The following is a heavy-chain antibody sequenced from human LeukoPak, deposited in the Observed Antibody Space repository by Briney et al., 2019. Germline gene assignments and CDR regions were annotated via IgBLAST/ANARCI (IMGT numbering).Heavy chain of an antibody. Sequence: VGSLRLSCAASGFTFNNFGMHWVRQAPGKGLEWVSFIEYEGVHKYYADSVKGRFTISKDNSKATLYLQMNSLRPEDTAVYYCAKDLHGGYSSDYWGQGTLVTVFS. D-gene: IGHD4-23*01. J-gene: IGHJ4*02. CDR2: IEYEGVHK. CDR3: AKDLHGGYSSDY. V-gene: IGHV3-30*02. CDR1: GFTFNNFG.